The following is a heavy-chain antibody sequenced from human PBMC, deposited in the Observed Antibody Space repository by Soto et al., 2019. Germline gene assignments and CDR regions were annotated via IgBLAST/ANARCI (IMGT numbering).Heavy chain of an antibody. D-gene: IGHD2-15*01. CDR3: ARAYSGRLPRRADYYFAMDV. CDR1: GFTFSAYD. CDR2: IGAADDP. Sequence: PGGSLRLSCAASGFTFSAYDMHWVRQTTGKGLEWVSAIGAADDPYYLGSVKGRFTISRENAKNSLYLQMNSLRAEDTAVYYCARAYSGRLPRRADYYFAMDVWGQGTTVTVSS. V-gene: IGHV3-13*05. J-gene: IGHJ6*02.